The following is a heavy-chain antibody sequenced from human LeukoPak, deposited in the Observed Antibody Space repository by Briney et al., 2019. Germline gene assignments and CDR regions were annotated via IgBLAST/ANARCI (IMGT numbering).Heavy chain of an antibody. CDR2: ISGSGGST. V-gene: IGHV3-23*01. J-gene: IGHJ4*02. CDR3: ARGVANYYDSSGYQN. D-gene: IGHD3-22*01. Sequence: PGGSLRLSCAASGFTFSSYAMSWVRQAPGKGLEWVSAISGSGGSTYYADSVKGRFTISRDNSKNTLYLQMNSLRAEDTAVYYCARGVANYYDSSGYQNWGRGTLITVSS. CDR1: GFTFSSYA.